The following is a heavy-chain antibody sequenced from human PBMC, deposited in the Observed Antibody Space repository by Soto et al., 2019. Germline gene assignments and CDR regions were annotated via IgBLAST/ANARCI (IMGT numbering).Heavy chain of an antibody. Sequence: SETLSLTCAVYGGSFSGYCWNWIRQTPGKGLEWIGKVNQNGINNYNPSLKSRVTISLDMSKNQISLKLTSVTAADTAVYYCARGGSSDWQFAFDLWGQGTMVTV. CDR2: VNQNGIN. J-gene: IGHJ3*01. CDR3: ARGGSSDWQFAFDL. CDR1: GGSFSGYC. V-gene: IGHV4-34*01. D-gene: IGHD6-19*01.